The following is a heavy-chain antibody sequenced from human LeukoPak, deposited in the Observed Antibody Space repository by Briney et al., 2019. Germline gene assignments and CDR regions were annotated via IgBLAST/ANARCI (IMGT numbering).Heavy chain of an antibody. CDR3: AKDEHYYDSSGYYVY. D-gene: IGHD3-22*01. J-gene: IGHJ4*02. CDR2: ISGSGGST. V-gene: IGHV3-23*01. Sequence: PGGSLRLSCAASGFTFSSYAMSWVRQAPGKGLEWVSAISGSGGSTYYADSVKGRFTISRDNSKSTLYLQMNSLRAEDTAVYYCAKDEHYYDSSGYYVYWGQGTLVTVSS. CDR1: GFTFSSYA.